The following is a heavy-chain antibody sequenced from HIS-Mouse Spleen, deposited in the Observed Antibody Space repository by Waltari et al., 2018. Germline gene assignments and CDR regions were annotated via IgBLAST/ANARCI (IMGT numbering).Heavy chain of an antibody. CDR1: GGSISRSSHS. Sequence: QLQLQESGPGLVKPSETLSLTCTVSGGSISRSSHSWGWIRQPPGKGLGWIGSIYYSGGTYYNPSLKSRVTISVDTSKNQFSLKLSSVTAADTAVYYCAGIAVAGTNYFDYWGQGTLVTVSS. V-gene: IGHV4-39*01. CDR3: AGIAVAGTNYFDY. D-gene: IGHD6-19*01. J-gene: IGHJ4*02. CDR2: IYYSGGT.